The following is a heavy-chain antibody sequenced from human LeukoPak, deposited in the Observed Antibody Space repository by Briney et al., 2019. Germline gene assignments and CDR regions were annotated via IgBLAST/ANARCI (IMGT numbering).Heavy chain of an antibody. CDR3: ARELGYCSGDTCYTRLYNWFDP. CDR1: GFTFSNFV. J-gene: IGHJ5*02. CDR2: ITSSGGST. V-gene: IGHV3-23*01. Sequence: GGSLRLSCAASGFTFSNFVMSWVRQAPGKGLERVSSITSSGGSTDYADSVKGRFTISRDNSKNTLFLQMNSLRAEDTAVYYCARELGYCSGDTCYTRLYNWFDPWGQGTLVTVSS. D-gene: IGHD2-15*01.